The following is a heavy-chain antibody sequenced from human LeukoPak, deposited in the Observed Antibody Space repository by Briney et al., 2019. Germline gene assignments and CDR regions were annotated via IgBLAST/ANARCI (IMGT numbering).Heavy chain of an antibody. D-gene: IGHD2-15*01. J-gene: IGHJ6*02. CDR3: VRAPVGECRSGGCFSSHLDV. CDR1: GFTFNTYS. V-gene: IGHV3-21*01. Sequence: AGGSLRLSCAASGFTFNTYSMNWVHQAPGKGLEWLSSISSRSSYYIYYADSVRGRFTTSRENARNSLYLQMNYLRAEDTAVYYCVRAPVGECRSGGCFSSHLDVWGQGTTVIVSS. CDR2: ISSRSSYYI.